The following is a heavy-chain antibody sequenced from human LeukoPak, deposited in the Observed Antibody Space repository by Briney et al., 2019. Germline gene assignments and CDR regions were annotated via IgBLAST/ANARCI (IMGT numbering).Heavy chain of an antibody. V-gene: IGHV3-30*02. CDR3: AKSDIIVVSDAKGNWFDP. Sequence: GGSLRLSCAASGFIFSNYGMHWVRQTPAKGLEWVAFIRNDGSMKYYADSVKGRFTISRDNSKNTLYLQMNNLRTEDMAVYYCAKSDIIVVSDAKGNWFDPWAREAWSPSPQ. J-gene: IGHJ5*02. CDR2: IRNDGSMK. CDR1: GFIFSNYG. D-gene: IGHD2-2*01.